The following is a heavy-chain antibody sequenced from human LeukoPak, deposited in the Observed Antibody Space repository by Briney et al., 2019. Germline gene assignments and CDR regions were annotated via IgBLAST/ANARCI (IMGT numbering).Heavy chain of an antibody. Sequence: PGGSLRLSCAASGFTFSSYAMSWVRQAPGKGLEWVSAISGSGGSTYYADSVKGRFTISRDNSKNTLYLQMNSLRAEDTAVYYCAKDNGQQLVAPTFDYWGQGTLVTVSS. CDR1: GFTFSSYA. V-gene: IGHV3-23*01. CDR3: AKDNGQQLVAPTFDY. CDR2: ISGSGGST. J-gene: IGHJ4*02. D-gene: IGHD6-13*01.